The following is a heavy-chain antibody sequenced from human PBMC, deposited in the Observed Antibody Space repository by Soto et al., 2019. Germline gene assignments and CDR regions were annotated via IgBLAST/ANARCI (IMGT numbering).Heavy chain of an antibody. Sequence: SETLSLTCTVSGGSISSYYWSWIRQPPGKGLEWIGYIYYSGSTNYNPSLKSRVTISVDTSKNQFSLKLSSVTAADTAVYYCARSGSGAWSRPLAWFDPWGQGTLVTVSS. V-gene: IGHV4-59*01. CDR2: IYYSGST. CDR3: ARSGSGAWSRPLAWFDP. D-gene: IGHD3-10*01. J-gene: IGHJ5*02. CDR1: GGSISSYY.